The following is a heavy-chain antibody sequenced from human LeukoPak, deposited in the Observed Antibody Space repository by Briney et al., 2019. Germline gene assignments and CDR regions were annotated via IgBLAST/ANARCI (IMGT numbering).Heavy chain of an antibody. V-gene: IGHV4-31*03. D-gene: IGHD3-10*01. Sequence: SETLSLTCTVSGGSISSGGYSWSWIRQHPGKGLEWIGYIYYSGSTYYNPSLKSRVTISVDTSKNQFSLKLSSVTAADTAVYYCARAPYYYGSGSQKFDYWGQGTLVTVSS. CDR2: IYYSGST. CDR1: GGSISSGGYS. CDR3: ARAPYYYGSGSQKFDY. J-gene: IGHJ4*02.